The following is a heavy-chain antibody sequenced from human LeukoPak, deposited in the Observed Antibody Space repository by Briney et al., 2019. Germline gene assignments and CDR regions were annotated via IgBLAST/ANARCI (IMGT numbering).Heavy chain of an antibody. V-gene: IGHV4-39*07. Sequence: SETLSLTCTVSGGSISSSSYYWGWIRQPPGKGLEWIGSIYYSGSTYYNPSLKSRVTISVDTSKNQFSLKLSSVTAADTAVYYCAREYGDYGHGDAFDIWGQGTMVTVSS. CDR3: AREYGDYGHGDAFDI. D-gene: IGHD4-17*01. CDR1: GGSISSSSYY. CDR2: IYYSGST. J-gene: IGHJ3*02.